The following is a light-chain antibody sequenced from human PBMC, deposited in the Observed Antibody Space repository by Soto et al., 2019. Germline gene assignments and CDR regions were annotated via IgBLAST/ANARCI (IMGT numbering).Light chain of an antibody. V-gene: IGKV1-12*02. Sequence: DIKMTQSPSSVSASVGDRVTITCRASQGISSWLAWYQQKPGKAPKLLIYAASSLQSGVPSRFSGSGSGTDFDLTISSLRPEDLASYYCFRANSFPFTLGGGTKVEIK. CDR1: QGISSW. J-gene: IGKJ4*01. CDR3: FRANSFPFT. CDR2: AAS.